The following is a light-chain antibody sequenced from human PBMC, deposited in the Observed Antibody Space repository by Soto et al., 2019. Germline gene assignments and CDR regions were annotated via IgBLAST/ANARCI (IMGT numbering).Light chain of an antibody. CDR1: SSDVGGYNY. CDR3: SSHAGSNNLV. Sequence: QSALTQPPSASGSLGQSVTISCTGTSSDVGGYNYVSWYQQHPGKAPKLLIYDVSHRPSGVPDRFSGSKSGNTASLTVSGLQAEDETDYYCSSHAGSNNLVFGTGTKLTVL. J-gene: IGLJ1*01. V-gene: IGLV2-8*01. CDR2: DVS.